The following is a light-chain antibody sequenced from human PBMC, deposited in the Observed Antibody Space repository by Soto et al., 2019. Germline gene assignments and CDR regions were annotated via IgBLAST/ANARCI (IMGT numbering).Light chain of an antibody. CDR3: QQYKSDSRT. CDR1: QDITKW. J-gene: IGKJ1*01. CDR2: DAS. Sequence: IQMTQSPSTLSASVGDRVTITCRASQDITKWLAWYQQKPGNGPKVMIYDASILENGVPSRFSGSGSGTEFSLTISGLQPDDFATYYCQQYKSDSRTFGQGTKVDIK. V-gene: IGKV1-5*01.